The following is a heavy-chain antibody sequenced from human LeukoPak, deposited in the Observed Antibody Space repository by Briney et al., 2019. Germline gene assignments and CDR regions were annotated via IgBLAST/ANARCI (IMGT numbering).Heavy chain of an antibody. CDR2: IRGSGETT. D-gene: IGHD3-10*01. Sequence: GGSLRLSCVASGFPFSAYAMSWVRQAPGKGLEWVSGIRGSGETTYYAESVKGRFTISRDNSKNTLYLQMNSLRAEDTAVYYCARVLVEYGSGILDAFDIWGQGTMVTVSS. CDR3: ARVLVEYGSGILDAFDI. V-gene: IGHV3-23*01. CDR1: GFPFSAYA. J-gene: IGHJ3*02.